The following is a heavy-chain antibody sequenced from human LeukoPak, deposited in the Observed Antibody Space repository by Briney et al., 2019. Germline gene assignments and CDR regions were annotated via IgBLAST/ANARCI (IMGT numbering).Heavy chain of an antibody. CDR2: INHSGST. D-gene: IGHD5-18*01. J-gene: IGHJ4*02. Sequence: MASETLSLTCAGYGGSFSDYYWTWMRQPPGKGLEWIGEINHSGSTNYNPSLKSRVTISIDTSKNQFSLKMNSVTAADTAVYYCAARRFSYALLDYWGQGTLVTVSS. CDR1: GGSFSDYY. V-gene: IGHV4-34*01. CDR3: AARRFSYALLDY.